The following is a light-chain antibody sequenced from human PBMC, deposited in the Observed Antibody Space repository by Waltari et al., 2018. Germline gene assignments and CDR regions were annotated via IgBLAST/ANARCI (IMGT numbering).Light chain of an antibody. CDR2: DVT. CDR3: RSYTSSSTLGV. V-gene: IGLV2-14*01. Sequence: QSALTQPASVSGSPGPSITISCTGTSRHVGRHNLLPWYQQPPGKAPKLMIYDVTNRPSGVSNRFSGSKSGNTASLTISGLQAEDEADYYCRSYTSSSTLGVFGTGTKVTVL. CDR1: SRHVGRHNL. J-gene: IGLJ1*01.